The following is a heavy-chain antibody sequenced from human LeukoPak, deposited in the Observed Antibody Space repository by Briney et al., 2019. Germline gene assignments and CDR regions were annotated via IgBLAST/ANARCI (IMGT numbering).Heavy chain of an antibody. Sequence: ASVKVSCKASGYTFTGYYMHWVRQAPGQGLEWMGWINPNSGGANYAQKFQGRVTMTRDTSISTAYMELSGLRSDDTAVYYCARDIGQGLRIYYYYGMDVWGQGTTVTVSS. V-gene: IGHV1-2*02. CDR1: GYTFTGYY. D-gene: IGHD4-17*01. J-gene: IGHJ6*02. CDR2: INPNSGGA. CDR3: ARDIGQGLRIYYYYGMDV.